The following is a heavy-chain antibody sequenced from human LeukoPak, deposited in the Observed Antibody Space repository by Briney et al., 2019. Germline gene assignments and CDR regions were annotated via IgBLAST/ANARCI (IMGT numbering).Heavy chain of an antibody. D-gene: IGHD6-13*01. CDR3: ARLLAAGTGYYYYYMDV. CDR1: GGSISSSSYY. V-gene: IGHV4-39*07. J-gene: IGHJ6*03. CDR2: IYYTGSP. Sequence: SETLSLTCAVSGGSISSSSYYWGWIRQPPGQGLEWIGSIYYTGSPYYNPSLKSRVTISVDTSKNQFSLKLSSVTAADTAVYYCARLLAAGTGYYYYYMDVWGKGTTVTVSS.